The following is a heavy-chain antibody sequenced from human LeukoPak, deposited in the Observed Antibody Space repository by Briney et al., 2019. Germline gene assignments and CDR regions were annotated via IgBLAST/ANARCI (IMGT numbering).Heavy chain of an antibody. Sequence: GGSLRLSCAASGFTVSSNYMSWVRQAPGKGLEWVSVIYSGGSTYYADSVKGRFTISRDNSKNTLYLQMNSLRAEDTAVYYCARVIWKWELLKVFYFDYWGQGTLVTVSS. J-gene: IGHJ4*02. V-gene: IGHV3-53*01. CDR3: ARVIWKWELLKVFYFDY. CDR1: GFTVSSNY. CDR2: IYSGGST. D-gene: IGHD1-26*01.